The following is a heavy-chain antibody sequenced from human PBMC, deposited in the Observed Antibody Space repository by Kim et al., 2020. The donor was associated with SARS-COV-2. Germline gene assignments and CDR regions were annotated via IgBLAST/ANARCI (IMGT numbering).Heavy chain of an antibody. CDR2: ISDSGLRT. J-gene: IGHJ4*02. CDR3: EASGY. CDR1: GFTFSTYA. V-gene: IGHV3-23*01. Sequence: GGSLRLSCAASGFTFSTYAMSWARQAPGKGLEWVSTISDSGLRTHYADAVKGRFTITRDNSKSTLFLQMNYLRVKDTAIYYCEASGYWGLGSLVTVSS.